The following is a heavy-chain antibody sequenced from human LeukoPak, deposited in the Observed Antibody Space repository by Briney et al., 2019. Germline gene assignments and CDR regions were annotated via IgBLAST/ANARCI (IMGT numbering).Heavy chain of an antibody. CDR2: IFPDDSDT. CDR3: ARLSFLGSYYSGYYYGMDV. V-gene: IGHV5-51*01. J-gene: IGHJ6*02. D-gene: IGHD1-26*01. CDR1: GYFFTTYW. Sequence: GESLKISCETSGYFFTTYWIGWVRQLPGTGLEWVGAIFPDDSDTIYSPSFQGQVTISADKSISTAYLQWSSLKASDTAMYYCARLSFLGSYYSGYYYGMDVWGQGTTVTVSS.